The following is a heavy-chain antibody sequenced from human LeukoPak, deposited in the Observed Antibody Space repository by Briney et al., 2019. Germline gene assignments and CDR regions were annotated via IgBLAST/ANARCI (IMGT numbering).Heavy chain of an antibody. CDR2: INSDGSST. CDR3: ARGNYYDSSGPGGY. V-gene: IGHV3-74*01. Sequence: GGSLRLSCAASGFTFSSHWMHWVRQIPGKGLVWVSRINSDGSSTSYVDSVAGRFTISRDNAKNTLYLQMNSLRAEDTAVYYCARGNYYDSSGPGGYWGQGTLVIVSS. J-gene: IGHJ4*02. D-gene: IGHD3-22*01. CDR1: GFTFSSHW.